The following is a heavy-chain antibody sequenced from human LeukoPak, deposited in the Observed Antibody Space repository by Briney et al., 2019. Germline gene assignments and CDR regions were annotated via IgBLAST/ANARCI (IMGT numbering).Heavy chain of an antibody. CDR3: AREVKYDFWSGYFDY. V-gene: IGHV4-59*01. CDR2: IYYSGST. D-gene: IGHD3-3*01. Sequence: SETLSLTCAVYGGSFSSYYWSWIRQPPGKGLEWIGYIYYSGSTNYNPSLQSRVTISVDTSKNQFSLKLSSVTAADTAVYYCAREVKYDFWSGYFDYWGQGTLVTVSS. J-gene: IGHJ4*02. CDR1: GGSFSSYY.